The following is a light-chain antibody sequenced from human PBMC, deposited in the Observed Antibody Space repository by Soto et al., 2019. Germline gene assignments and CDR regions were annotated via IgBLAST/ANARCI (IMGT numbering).Light chain of an antibody. V-gene: IGKV3-15*01. J-gene: IGKJ1*01. CDR1: QSVGSS. CDR2: GAT. CDR3: LQYSNGPRT. Sequence: ETVMTQSPATLSVSPGEGATLSCRASQSVGSSLAWYQHKPGQAPRLLIYGATTRATGIPARFSGSGYGAEFTLTINSRQSEDFALYYCLQYSNGPRTFGQGTK.